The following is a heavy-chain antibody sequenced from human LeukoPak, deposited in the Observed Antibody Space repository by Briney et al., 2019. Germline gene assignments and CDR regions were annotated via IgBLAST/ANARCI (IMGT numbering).Heavy chain of an antibody. Sequence: GGSLRLSCAASGFTFSSYAMSWVRQAPGKGLEWVSAISGSGGSTYYADSVKGRFTISRDNSKNTLYLQMNSLRAEDTAVYYCAKIYGSGFQTLPYYFDYWGQGTLVTVSS. J-gene: IGHJ4*02. V-gene: IGHV3-23*01. CDR2: ISGSGGST. D-gene: IGHD3-10*01. CDR3: AKIYGSGFQTLPYYFDY. CDR1: GFTFSSYA.